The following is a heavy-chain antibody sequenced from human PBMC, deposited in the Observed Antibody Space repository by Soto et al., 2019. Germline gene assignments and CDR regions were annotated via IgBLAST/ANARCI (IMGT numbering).Heavy chain of an antibody. J-gene: IGHJ6*01. CDR3: ARGWSSSGQYYYGMDV. CDR1: GYTFTSYD. V-gene: IGHV1-8*01. D-gene: IGHD6-6*01. CDR2: MNPNSGNT. Sequence: QVQLVQSGAELKKPGASVKVSGKASGYTFTSYDINWVRQATGQGLEWMGWMNPNSGNTGYAQKFQGRVTMTRNTSISTAYMELSSLRSEDTAVYYCARGWSSSGQYYYGMDVWGQGTTVTVSS.